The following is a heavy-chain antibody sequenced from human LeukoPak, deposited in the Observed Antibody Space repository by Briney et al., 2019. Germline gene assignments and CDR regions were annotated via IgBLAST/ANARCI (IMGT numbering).Heavy chain of an antibody. CDR1: GYTFTDYY. CDR3: ARANFLYCSSTTCLFDY. CDR2: INPNSGDT. D-gene: IGHD2-2*01. V-gene: IGHV1-2*02. Sequence: ASVKVSCKASGYTFTDYYLHWVRQAPGQGFEWMGWINPNSGDTNCAQTFQGRVTMTRDTSISTAHMEMSRLRSDDTAVYYCARANFLYCSSTTCLFDYWGQGTLVTVSS. J-gene: IGHJ4*02.